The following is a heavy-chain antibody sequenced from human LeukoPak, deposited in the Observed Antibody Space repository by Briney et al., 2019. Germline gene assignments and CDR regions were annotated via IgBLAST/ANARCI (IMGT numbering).Heavy chain of an antibody. CDR1: GGSISSGGYY. CDR3: ARGKSSSWYN. D-gene: IGHD6-13*01. Sequence: SETLSLTCTVSGGSISSGGYYWSWIRQHPGKGLEWIGYIYHSGSNYYNPSLKSRVTISVDRSKNQFSLKLSSVTAADTAVYYCARGKSSSWYNWGQGTLVTVSS. J-gene: IGHJ4*02. CDR2: IYHSGSN. V-gene: IGHV4-30-2*01.